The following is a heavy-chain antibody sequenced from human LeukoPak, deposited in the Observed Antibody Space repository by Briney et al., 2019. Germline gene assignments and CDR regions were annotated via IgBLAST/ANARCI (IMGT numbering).Heavy chain of an antibody. J-gene: IGHJ3*02. CDR2: IYSSGST. CDR3: ARDGYCSSARCPDAFDI. D-gene: IGHD2-2*03. CDR1: GGSISSGTYY. V-gene: IGHV4-61*02. Sequence: SQTLSLTCTVSGGSISSGTYYWSWIRQPAGKGLEWIGRIYSSGSTNYNPSLKSRVTISVDTSKNQFSLKLSSVTAADTAVYYCARDGYCSSARCPDAFDIWGQGTMVTVSS.